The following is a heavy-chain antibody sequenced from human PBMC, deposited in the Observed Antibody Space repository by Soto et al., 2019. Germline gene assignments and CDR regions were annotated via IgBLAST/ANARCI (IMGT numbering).Heavy chain of an antibody. CDR3: AKGDCSGGSCYFSAFDI. V-gene: IGHV3-30*18. CDR1: GFTFSSYG. CDR2: ISYDGTNN. J-gene: IGHJ3*02. Sequence: QVQLVESGGGVVQPGRSLRLSCAASGFTFSSYGMHWVRQAPGKGLGWVAVISYDGTNNYYTESVKGRFTISRDNSKNKLFLQMNSVRAEDTAVYFCAKGDCSGGSCYFSAFDIWGQGTMVTVSS. D-gene: IGHD2-15*01.